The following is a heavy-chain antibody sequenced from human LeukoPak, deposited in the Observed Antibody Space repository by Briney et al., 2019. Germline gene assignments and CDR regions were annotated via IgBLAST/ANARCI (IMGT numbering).Heavy chain of an antibody. D-gene: IGHD3-10*01. CDR1: GFTFSSYA. CDR3: PKDRFGSGSPNWFGP. Sequence: GALRLSCAASGFTFSSYAMCWVRQAPGKGLEWVAAISGSSDNIFYADSLKGRFTISRDNSKNTLFLNMTSLRAHDPAVYYCPKDRFGSGSPNWFGPWGQGTLVTVSS. V-gene: IGHV3-23*01. CDR2: ISGSSDNI. J-gene: IGHJ5*02.